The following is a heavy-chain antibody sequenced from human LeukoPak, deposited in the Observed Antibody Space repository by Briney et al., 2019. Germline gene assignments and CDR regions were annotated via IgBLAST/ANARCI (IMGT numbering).Heavy chain of an antibody. Sequence: GGSLRLSCAASGFSFSIYEMNWVRQAPGKGLEWVSYISSSGSIILYADSVKGRFTISRDNAKNSLYLQFNSLRAEDTAVYYCARERASGYCSGGGCYGYFDYWGQGTLVIVSS. CDR1: GFSFSIYE. V-gene: IGHV3-48*03. CDR3: ARERASGYCSGGGCYGYFDY. D-gene: IGHD2-15*01. CDR2: ISSSGSII. J-gene: IGHJ4*02.